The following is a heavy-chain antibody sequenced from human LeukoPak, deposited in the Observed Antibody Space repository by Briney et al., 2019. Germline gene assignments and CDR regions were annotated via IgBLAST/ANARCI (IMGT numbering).Heavy chain of an antibody. CDR1: GYTFTSYG. CDR3: ARDRHCSGGSCYSGGWFDP. D-gene: IGHD2-15*01. Sequence: ASVKVSCKASGYTFTSYGISWVRQAPGQGLEWMGWISAYNGNTNYAQKLQGRVTVTTDTSTSTAYMELRSLRSDDTAVYYCARDRHCSGGSCYSGGWFDPWGQGTLVTGSS. J-gene: IGHJ5*02. V-gene: IGHV1-18*01. CDR2: ISAYNGNT.